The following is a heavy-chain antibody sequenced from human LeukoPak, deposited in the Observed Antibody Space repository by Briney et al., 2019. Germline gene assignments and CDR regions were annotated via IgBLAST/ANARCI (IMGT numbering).Heavy chain of an antibody. CDR3: TRHSGSTREKGAFDI. CDR1: GYSISSGFY. Sequence: SETLSLTCGVSGYSISSGFYWGWIRQPPGKGLEWIGSIYHSENTYNNPSLKGRVAISVDTSKNLFYLKLSSVTDADTAVYYCTRHSGSTREKGAFDIWGQGTMVTVSS. J-gene: IGHJ3*02. V-gene: IGHV4-38-2*01. CDR2: IYHSENT. D-gene: IGHD1-7*01.